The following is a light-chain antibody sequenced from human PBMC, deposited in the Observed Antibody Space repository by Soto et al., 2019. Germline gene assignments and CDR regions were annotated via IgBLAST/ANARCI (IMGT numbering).Light chain of an antibody. CDR3: QQYNNLPRT. CDR1: QSVNSN. CDR2: RAS. V-gene: IGKV3-15*01. J-gene: IGKJ1*01. Sequence: EIVMTQSPATLSVSPGERVTLSCRASQSVNSNLAWYQQKPGQAPRLLIYRASTRATGFPARFSGSGSGTEFTLTISSLQSEDFAVYYCQQYNNLPRTFGQGTKVDIK.